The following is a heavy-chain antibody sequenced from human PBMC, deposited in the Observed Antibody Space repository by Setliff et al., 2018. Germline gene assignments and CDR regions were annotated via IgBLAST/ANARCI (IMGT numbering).Heavy chain of an antibody. J-gene: IGHJ4*02. Sequence: GGSLRLSCVTSGFNFTMYWMTWVRQAPGKGLEWVANIKQDGSEKYYVDSVKGRFTISRDNAKNSLYLQMNSLRAEDTAVYYCARDGGEYWGQGTLVTVSS. CDR2: IKQDGSEK. CDR3: ARDGGEY. CDR1: GFNFTMYW. V-gene: IGHV3-7*01. D-gene: IGHD3-16*01.